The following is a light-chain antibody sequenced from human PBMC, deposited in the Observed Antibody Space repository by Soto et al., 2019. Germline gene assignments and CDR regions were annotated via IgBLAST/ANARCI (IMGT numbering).Light chain of an antibody. CDR2: DAS. J-gene: IGKJ1*01. V-gene: IGKV1-39*01. CDR3: QQSYTTPPWT. Sequence: DIQMTQSPSSLSASVGDRVTITCRASQSIITYLNWYQQKPGKAPKVLIYDASSLQSGVPSRFSGSGSGTDFTPTISSLQPEDFATYYCQQSYTTPPWTFGQGTKV. CDR1: QSIITY.